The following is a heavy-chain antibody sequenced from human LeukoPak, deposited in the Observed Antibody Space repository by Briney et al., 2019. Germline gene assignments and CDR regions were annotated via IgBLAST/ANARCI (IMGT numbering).Heavy chain of an antibody. D-gene: IGHD6-6*01. J-gene: IGHJ4*02. V-gene: IGHV4-59*01. CDR1: GGSISSYY. CDR3: ARVHESIDY. Sequence: PSETLSLTCTVSGGSISSYYWSWIRQPPGKGLEWIGYIYYSGSTNYNPSLKSRVTISVDTSKNQFSLKLGSVTAADTAVYYCARVHESIDYWGQGTLVTVSS. CDR2: IYYSGST.